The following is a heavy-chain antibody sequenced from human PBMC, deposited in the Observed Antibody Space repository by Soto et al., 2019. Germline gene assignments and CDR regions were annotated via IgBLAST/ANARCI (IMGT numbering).Heavy chain of an antibody. V-gene: IGHV1-69*01. D-gene: IGHD6-13*01. CDR2: TIPIFGTA. Sequence: QVQLVQSGAVVMKPGYSVKVSCKASGGTFSSYAISWVRHAPGQGLEWMGGTIPIFGTANYAQKFQGRVTITADESTRTAYMELSSMRSEDTAVYYCARGDIGSSWYCWCQGSLVTVAS. J-gene: IGHJ4*02. CDR1: GGTFSSYA. CDR3: ARGDIGSSWYC.